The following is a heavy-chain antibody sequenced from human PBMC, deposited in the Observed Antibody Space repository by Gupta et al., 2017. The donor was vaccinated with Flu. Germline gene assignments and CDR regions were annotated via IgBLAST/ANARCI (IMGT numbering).Heavy chain of an antibody. V-gene: IGHV4-61*02. Sequence: QVQLQESGPGLVKPSQTLSLTCTVSGGSISGGYNYWTWIRQPAGKGLEWIGRIYADGNRNYSPSLKSRVAMSVDTSKNQFSLKLNSLTAADTAVYYCARDKGSDNYDGGSGGSFDVHGFDIWGQGTMVTVSS. CDR2: IYADGNR. D-gene: IGHD2-8*02. CDR1: GGSISGGYNY. CDR3: ARDKGSDNYDGGSGGSFDVHGFDI. J-gene: IGHJ3*02.